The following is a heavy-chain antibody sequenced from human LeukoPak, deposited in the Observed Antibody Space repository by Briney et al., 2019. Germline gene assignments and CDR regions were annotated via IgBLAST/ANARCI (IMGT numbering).Heavy chain of an antibody. CDR1: GFTFSDYY. J-gene: IGHJ1*01. Sequence: PGGSLRLSCAASGFTFSDYYMSWIRQAPGKGLEWVSGISPNGVITYYADSVKGRFTISRDNAKNSLYLQMNSLRAEDTAVYYCARDPRITMIVAQYFQHWGQGTLVTVSS. CDR2: ISPNGVIT. D-gene: IGHD3-22*01. V-gene: IGHV3-11*04. CDR3: ARDPRITMIVAQYFQH.